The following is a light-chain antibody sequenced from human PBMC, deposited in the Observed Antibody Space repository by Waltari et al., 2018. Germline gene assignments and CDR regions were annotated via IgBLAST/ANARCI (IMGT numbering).Light chain of an antibody. CDR3: QHHATSRWT. V-gene: IGKV3-15*01. CDR2: GAS. CDR1: QNVTNN. Sequence: VMTQSPATLSLSPGERATLSCRASQNVTNNVAWYQQRPGQAPRVLIFGASARATDIPTRFRGSGSGTDFTLTISSLQSEDFANYYCQHHATSRWTFGQGTKVEIK. J-gene: IGKJ1*01.